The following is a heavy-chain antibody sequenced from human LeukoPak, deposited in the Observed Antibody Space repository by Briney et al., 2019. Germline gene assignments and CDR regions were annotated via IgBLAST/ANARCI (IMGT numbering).Heavy chain of an antibody. Sequence: SETLSLTCTVSGDSISSGIHYWNWIRQPAGKGLEWIGRIYTSGSINYNPSLKSRVTISVDTSKNQFSLKLSSVTAADTAVYYCARGGYYGSGNDFRFDPWGQGTLVTVSS. CDR3: ARGGYYGSGNDFRFDP. CDR1: GDSISSGIHY. CDR2: IYTSGSI. V-gene: IGHV4-61*02. J-gene: IGHJ5*02. D-gene: IGHD3-10*01.